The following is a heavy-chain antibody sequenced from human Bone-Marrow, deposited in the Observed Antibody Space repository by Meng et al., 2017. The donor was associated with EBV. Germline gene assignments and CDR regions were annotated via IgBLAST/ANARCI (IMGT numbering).Heavy chain of an antibody. Sequence: LPLGAQDPDRVEPAAPLSPPCTVSVDSIRIFYSWGWIRQPPGRGLEWIGSVHYTGSTYYSPSLKSRVTVSVDTSKNQFSLRLTSVTAADTAVYYCARPFPSWQSPRLDPFGAWGQGTLVTVSS. J-gene: IGHJ5*02. D-gene: IGHD6-19*01. V-gene: IGHV4-39*01. CDR1: VDSIRIFYS. CDR2: VHYTGST. CDR3: ARPFPSWQSPRLDPFGA.